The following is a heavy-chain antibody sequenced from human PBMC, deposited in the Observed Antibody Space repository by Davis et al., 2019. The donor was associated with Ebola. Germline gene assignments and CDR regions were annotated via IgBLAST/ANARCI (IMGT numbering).Heavy chain of an antibody. D-gene: IGHD1-26*01. Sequence: SETLSLTCTVSGGSISSGGYTWSWIRQPPGKGLEWIGYIYHSGSTYYNPSLKSRVTISIDRSKNQFSLKLTSVTAADTAVYYSARVQWELHLDYWGHGTLVTVSS. J-gene: IGHJ4*01. CDR1: GGSISSGGYT. CDR3: ARVQWELHLDY. V-gene: IGHV4-30-2*01. CDR2: IYHSGST.